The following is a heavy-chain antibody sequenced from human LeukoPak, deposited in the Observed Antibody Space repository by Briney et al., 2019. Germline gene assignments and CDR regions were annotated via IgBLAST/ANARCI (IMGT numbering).Heavy chain of an antibody. J-gene: IGHJ4*02. CDR2: INRDGSRI. Sequence: GRSLRPSCAASAFTFSSYWMHWVRPAPGNGLVWVSSINRDGSRINYADSGKGRFTISRDNAKNALYLQMNSRRVEDTAVYYCAREGRVSGYDFDCWGQGTLVTVSS. CDR1: AFTFSSYW. D-gene: IGHD5-12*01. V-gene: IGHV3-74*01. CDR3: AREGRVSGYDFDC.